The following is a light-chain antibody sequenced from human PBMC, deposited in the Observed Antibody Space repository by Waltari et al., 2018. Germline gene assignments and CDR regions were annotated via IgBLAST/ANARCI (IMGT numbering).Light chain of an antibody. Sequence: SYELTQPSSVSVSPGQTARIACSGDLLAKKYARWFQQKPGQAPVLVIYKDTERPSGIPERFSGSSSGTTVTLTISWAQVDDEADYYCYSVADKNVVFGGGTKLTVL. J-gene: IGLJ2*01. CDR1: LLAKKY. CDR3: YSVADKNVV. CDR2: KDT. V-gene: IGLV3-27*01.